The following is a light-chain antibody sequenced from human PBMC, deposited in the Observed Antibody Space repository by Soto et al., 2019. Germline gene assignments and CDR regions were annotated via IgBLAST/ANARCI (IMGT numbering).Light chain of an antibody. CDR1: QSISGN. CDR2: GAS. Sequence: EIVLTQSPGTLSLSPGERATLSCRASQSISGNYLHWYQQKPGQAPRLLMYGASTRATGTPARFSGSGSGTEFTLTISSLQSEDFAVYYCQQYNNWPPWTFGQGTKVEI. CDR3: QQYNNWPPWT. V-gene: IGKV3-15*01. J-gene: IGKJ1*01.